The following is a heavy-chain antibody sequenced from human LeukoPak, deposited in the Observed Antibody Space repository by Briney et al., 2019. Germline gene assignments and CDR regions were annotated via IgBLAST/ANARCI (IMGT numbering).Heavy chain of an antibody. CDR2: IYSGGST. CDR1: GFTDSSNY. D-gene: IGHD6-19*01. CDR3: ARDRGSGWYIFDY. J-gene: IGHJ4*02. Sequence: GGSLRLFCAASGFTDSSNYMSWVRQAPGKGLEWVSVIYSGGSTYYADSVKGRFTISRDNSKNTLYLQMNSLRAEDTAVYYCARDRGSGWYIFDYWGQGTLVTVSS. V-gene: IGHV3-66*01.